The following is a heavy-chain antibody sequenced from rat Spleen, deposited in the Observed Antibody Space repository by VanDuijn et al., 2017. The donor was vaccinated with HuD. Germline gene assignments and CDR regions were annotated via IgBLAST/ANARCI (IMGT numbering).Heavy chain of an antibody. J-gene: IGHJ1*01. D-gene: IGHD1-6*01. CDR2: ISFDGSRT. CDR3: TRRGFLSDWYFDF. V-gene: IGHV5-7*01. Sequence: EVQLVESGGGLVQPGRSLKLSCAASGFTFSDYYMAWVRQAPTKGLEWLATISFDGSRTYYRDSVKGRFTISRNNAKGTLFLQMDSLRSEDTATYFCTRRGFLSDWYFDFWGPGTMVTVSS. CDR1: GFTFSDYY.